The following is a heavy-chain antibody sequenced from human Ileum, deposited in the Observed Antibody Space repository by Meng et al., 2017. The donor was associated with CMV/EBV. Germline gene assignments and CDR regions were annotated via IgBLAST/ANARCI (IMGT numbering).Heavy chain of an antibody. Sequence: GESPKTPCAASGFTFSSYWMSWVRQAPGKGLEWVANIKQDGCEIYYVDSVKGRFTISRDHDENSLHLQMNSLRAEDTAVYYCARNMIYSISTSYYYYYGIDVWGQGDTVHVSS. CDR1: GFTFSSYW. CDR3: ARNMIYSISTSYYYYYGIDV. V-gene: IGHV3-7*01. D-gene: IGHD2-8*01. CDR2: IKQDGCEI. J-gene: IGHJ6*01.